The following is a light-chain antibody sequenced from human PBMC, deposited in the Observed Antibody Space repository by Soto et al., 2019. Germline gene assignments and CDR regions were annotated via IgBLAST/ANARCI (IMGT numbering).Light chain of an antibody. CDR2: DDS. Sequence: SYELTQPPSMSVAPGQTARITCGGNNIGSKTVHWYQQRPGQAPVLVVHDDSDRPSGIPERFSGSNSGNTATLTITRVEAGDEADYYCQVWDSSSDHRVFGAGTKVTVL. CDR1: NIGSKT. J-gene: IGLJ1*01. CDR3: QVWDSSSDHRV. V-gene: IGLV3-21*02.